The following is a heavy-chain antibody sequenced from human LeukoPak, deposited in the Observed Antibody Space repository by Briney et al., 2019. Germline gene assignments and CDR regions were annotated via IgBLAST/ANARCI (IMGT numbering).Heavy chain of an antibody. J-gene: IGHJ4*02. CDR1: GFTFSSYW. CDR3: ARALAHYDSSGYFDY. Sequence: GGSLRLSCAASGFTFSSYWMSWVRQAPGKGLEWVANIKQDGSEKCYVDSVKGRFTISRDNAKNSLYLQMNSLRAEDTAVYYCARALAHYDSSGYFDYWGQGTLVTVSS. CDR2: IKQDGSEK. V-gene: IGHV3-7*01. D-gene: IGHD3-22*01.